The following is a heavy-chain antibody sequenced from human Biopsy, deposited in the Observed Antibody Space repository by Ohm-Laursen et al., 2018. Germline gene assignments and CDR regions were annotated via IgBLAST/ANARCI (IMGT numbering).Heavy chain of an antibody. CDR3: ARDSGILNYGNFKYYHYYGMDV. CDR2: IYYSVMT. CDR1: GDSVTTYY. Sequence: GTLSLTCAVSGDSVTTYYWSWIRQPPGKGLEWIGHIYYSVMTNYNPSLQSRVSISVDTSRNQVSLTLSSVTAADTAVYYCARDSGILNYGNFKYYHYYGMDVWGQGTKVTVSS. V-gene: IGHV4-59*02. J-gene: IGHJ6*02. D-gene: IGHD4-11*01.